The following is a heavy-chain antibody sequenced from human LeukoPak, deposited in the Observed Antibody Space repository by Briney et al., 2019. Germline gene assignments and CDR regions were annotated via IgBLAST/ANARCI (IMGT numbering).Heavy chain of an antibody. J-gene: IGHJ4*02. Sequence: PGGSLRLSCAASGFTVSSNYMSWVRQAPGKGLEWLSMIYSGGSTYYADSVKGRFTISRDIPKNTLYLQLNSLRAEDTAVYYCARDNTAMVSYYFDYWGQGTLVTVSS. CDR1: GFTVSSNY. CDR3: ARDNTAMVSYYFDY. V-gene: IGHV3-53*01. CDR2: IYSGGST. D-gene: IGHD5-18*01.